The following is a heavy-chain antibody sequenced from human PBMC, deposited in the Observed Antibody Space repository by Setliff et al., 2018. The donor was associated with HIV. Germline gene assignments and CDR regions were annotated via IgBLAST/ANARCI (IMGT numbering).Heavy chain of an antibody. V-gene: IGHV4-34*01. J-gene: IGHJ4*02. D-gene: IGHD3-10*01. CDR2: INHGGDT. Sequence: PSETLSLTCTVPGGSINDQYFSWIRQSPGKGLEWIGEINHGGDTNYNPSLKSRVTISVGSSYNHFSLKLSAVTAADTGVYYCASRRGIEFYFDIWGQGTPVTVSS. CDR3: ASRRGIEFYFDI. CDR1: GGSINDQY.